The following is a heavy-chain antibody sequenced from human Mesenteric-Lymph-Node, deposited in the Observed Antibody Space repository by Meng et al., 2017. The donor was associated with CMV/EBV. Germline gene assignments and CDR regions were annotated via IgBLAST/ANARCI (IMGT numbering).Heavy chain of an antibody. D-gene: IGHD2-2*02. J-gene: IGHJ6*02. Sequence: GESLKISCAASGFTFSSYAMSWVRQAPGKGLVWVSRINSDGSSTSYADSVKGRFTISRDNAKNTLYLQMNSLRAEDTAVYYCARDGGYCSSTSCYKYYYYGMDVWGQGTTVTVSS. V-gene: IGHV3-74*01. CDR1: GFTFSSYA. CDR2: INSDGSST. CDR3: ARDGGYCSSTSCYKYYYYGMDV.